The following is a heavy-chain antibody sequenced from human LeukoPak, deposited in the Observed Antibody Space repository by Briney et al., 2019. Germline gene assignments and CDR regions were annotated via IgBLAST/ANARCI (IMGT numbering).Heavy chain of an antibody. D-gene: IGHD3-3*01. J-gene: IGHJ3*02. CDR2: ISYRGTT. CDR3: AKILGDDLFDAFDI. CDR1: GGSISSEDHF. Sequence: PSETLSLTCAVSGGSISSEDHFWAWTRQPPGKGLEWIGTISYRGTTYHNPSLKSRVTISQDMSKNHLSLRLTSVIVADMAVYYCAKILGDDLFDAFDIWGRGTLVSVSS. V-gene: IGHV4-39*02.